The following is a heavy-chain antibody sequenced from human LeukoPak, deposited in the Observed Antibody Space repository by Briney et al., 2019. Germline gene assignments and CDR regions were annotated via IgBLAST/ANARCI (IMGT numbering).Heavy chain of an antibody. Sequence: GILRLSCAASGFTFSNYAMSWVRQAPGKGLAWVSTISGSGGSTYYADSVKGRFTISRDSSKSTLYLQMNSLRAEDTAVYYCAKGRWSSGWDPFDYWGQGTLVTVSS. CDR2: ISGSGGST. V-gene: IGHV3-23*01. CDR3: AKGRWSSGWDPFDY. D-gene: IGHD6-19*01. J-gene: IGHJ4*02. CDR1: GFTFSNYA.